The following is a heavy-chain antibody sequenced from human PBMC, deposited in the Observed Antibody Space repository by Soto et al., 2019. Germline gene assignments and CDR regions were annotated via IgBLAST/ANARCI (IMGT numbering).Heavy chain of an antibody. CDR1: GFTFSTYG. J-gene: IGHJ4*02. CDR3: AKDLGGSGSLHY. V-gene: IGHV3-30*18. D-gene: IGHD3-10*01. CDR2: ISYDGSNK. Sequence: QVQLVESGGGVVQHGRSLRLSCAASGFTFSTYGIHWVRQAPGKGLEWVSVISYDGSNKYYADSVKGRFTIYRDNSKNTLYLQMNRLGVEDTAVYYCAKDLGGSGSLHYWGQGTLVTVSS.